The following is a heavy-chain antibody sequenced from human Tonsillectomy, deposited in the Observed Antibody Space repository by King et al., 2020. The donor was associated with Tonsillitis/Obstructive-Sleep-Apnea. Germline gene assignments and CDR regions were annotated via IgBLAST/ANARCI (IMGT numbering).Heavy chain of an antibody. J-gene: IGHJ6*03. CDR1: GFTFSSYW. D-gene: IGHD3-16*01. CDR3: ARGGAVWLLEEDYYYMDV. Sequence: VQLVESGGGLVQPGGSLRLSCAASGFTFSSYWMHWVRQAPGKGLVWVSRINSDGSSTSYADSVKGRFTISRDNAKNTLYLQMNSLRAEDTAVYYCARGGAVWLLEEDYYYMDVWGKGTTVTVSS. V-gene: IGHV3-74*01. CDR2: INSDGSST.